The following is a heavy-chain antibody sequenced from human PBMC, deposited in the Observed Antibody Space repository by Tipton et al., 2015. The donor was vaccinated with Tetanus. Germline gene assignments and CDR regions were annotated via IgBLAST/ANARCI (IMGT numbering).Heavy chain of an antibody. CDR3: ARALGGGGGWARLDY. J-gene: IGHJ4*02. Sequence: SLRLSCAASGFTVSSNYMSWVRQAPGKGLEWVSVIYSGGSTYYADSVKGRFTISRDNSKNTLYLQMNSLRAEDTAVYYCARALGGGGGWARLDYWGQGTLVTVSS. D-gene: IGHD4-23*01. V-gene: IGHV3-53*01. CDR2: IYSGGST. CDR1: GFTVSSNY.